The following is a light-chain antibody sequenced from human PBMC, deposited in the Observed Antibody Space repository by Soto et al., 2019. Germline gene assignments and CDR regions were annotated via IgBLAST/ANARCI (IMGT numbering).Light chain of an antibody. CDR2: DVT. J-gene: IGLJ1*01. V-gene: IGLV2-11*01. CDR1: SSDVRTYNY. CDR3: CSYAGALTFV. Sequence: QSALTQPRSVSGSPGQSVTISCTGTSSDVRTYNYVSWYQQQPDKAPKLVIYDVTERPSGVPDRFSGSKSDNTASLTISGLQAEDAADYYCCSYAGALTFVFGTGTKVTVL.